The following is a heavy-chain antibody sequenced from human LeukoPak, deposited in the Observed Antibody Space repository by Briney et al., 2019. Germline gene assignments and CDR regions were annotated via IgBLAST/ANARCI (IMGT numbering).Heavy chain of an antibody. CDR1: GFTFSSYW. Sequence: GGSLRLSCAASGFTFSSYWMSWVRQAPGKGLECVANIKHGGTEIYYVDSVKGRFTISRDNAKNSLYLQMNSLRAEDTAVYYCAKENFDPWGQGTLVTVSS. CDR2: IKHGGTEI. V-gene: IGHV3-7*01. CDR3: AKENFDP. J-gene: IGHJ5*02.